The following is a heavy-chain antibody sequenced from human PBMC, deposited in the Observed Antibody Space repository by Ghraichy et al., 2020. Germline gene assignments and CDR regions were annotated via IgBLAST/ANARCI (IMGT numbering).Heavy chain of an antibody. V-gene: IGHV1-18*04. CDR2: ISAYNGNT. J-gene: IGHJ5*02. CDR3: ARDPDIAAPSWFDP. Sequence: ASVKVSCKASGYTFTSYGISWVRQAPGQGLEWMGWISAYNGNTNYAQKLQGRVTMTTDTSTSTAYMELRSLRSDDTAVYYCARDPDIAAPSWFDPWGQGTLVTVSS. D-gene: IGHD6-25*01. CDR1: GYTFTSYG.